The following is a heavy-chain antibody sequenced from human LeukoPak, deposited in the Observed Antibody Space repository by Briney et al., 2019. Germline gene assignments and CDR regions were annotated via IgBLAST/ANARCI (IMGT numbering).Heavy chain of an antibody. D-gene: IGHD3-22*01. CDR1: GGSISSSNW. CDR3: AKSNGYGLIDI. J-gene: IGHJ3*02. Sequence: SETLSLTCAVSGGSISSSNWWSWVRQPPGQGLEWIGEIYHSGSTNYNPSLKSRVTISVDKSKNQFSLKLSSVTAADTAVYYCAKSNGYGLIDIWGQGTMVTVSS. CDR2: IYHSGST. V-gene: IGHV4-4*02.